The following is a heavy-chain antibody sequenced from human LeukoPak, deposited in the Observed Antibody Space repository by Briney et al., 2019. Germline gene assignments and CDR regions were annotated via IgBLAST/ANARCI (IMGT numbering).Heavy chain of an antibody. CDR1: GFTFSSYW. V-gene: IGHV3-7*01. Sequence: GGSLRLSCAASGFTFSSYWMKWVRQASGEGLGWVANIKLDGSETYYVDSVKGRFTISRDNAKNSVYLQMDSLRAEDTAVYYCVGEIRLVTAHWFDPWGQGTLVTVSS. D-gene: IGHD2-21*02. CDR2: IKLDGSET. CDR3: VGEIRLVTAHWFDP. J-gene: IGHJ5*02.